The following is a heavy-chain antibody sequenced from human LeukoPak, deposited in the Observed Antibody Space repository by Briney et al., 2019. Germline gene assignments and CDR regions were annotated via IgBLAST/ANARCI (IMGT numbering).Heavy chain of an antibody. Sequence: ASVKVSCKASGYTFTSYYMHWVRQAPGQGLEWMGIINPSGGSTSYAQKFQGRVTMTRDTSTSTVYMELSSLRSEDTAVCYCARAITMIVVVKDSWFDPWGQGTLVTVSS. CDR2: INPSGGST. CDR3: ARAITMIVVVKDSWFDP. D-gene: IGHD3-22*01. J-gene: IGHJ5*02. V-gene: IGHV1-46*01. CDR1: GYTFTSYY.